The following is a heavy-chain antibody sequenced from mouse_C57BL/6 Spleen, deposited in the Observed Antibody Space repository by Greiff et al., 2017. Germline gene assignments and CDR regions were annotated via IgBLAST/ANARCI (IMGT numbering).Heavy chain of an antibody. Sequence: QVQLQQSGPELVKPGASVKISCKASGYAFSSSWMNWVKQRPGKGLEWIGRIYPGDGDTNYNGKFKGKATLTADKSSSTAYMQLSSLTSEDSAVDFCARDYYYGSRPFDYWGQGTTLTVSS. CDR3: ARDYYYGSRPFDY. CDR2: IYPGDGDT. J-gene: IGHJ2*01. D-gene: IGHD1-1*01. V-gene: IGHV1-82*01. CDR1: GYAFSSSW.